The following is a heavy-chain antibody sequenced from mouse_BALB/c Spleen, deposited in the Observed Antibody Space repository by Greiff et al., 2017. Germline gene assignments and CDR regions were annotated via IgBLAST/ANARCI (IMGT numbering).Heavy chain of an antibody. CDR1: GYTFSSYW. J-gene: IGHJ4*01. V-gene: IGHV1-9*01. CDR3: ASGELPYAMDY. CDR2: ILPGSGST. Sequence: VQLQQSGAELMKPGASVKISCKATGYTFSSYWIEWVKQRPGHGLEWIGEILPGSGSTNYNEKFKGKATFTADKSSSTAYMQLSSLTSVDSAVYFCASGELPYAMDYWGQGTSVTVSS.